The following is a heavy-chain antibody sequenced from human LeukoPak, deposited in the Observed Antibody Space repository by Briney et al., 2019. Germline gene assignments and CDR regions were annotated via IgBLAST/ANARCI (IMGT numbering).Heavy chain of an antibody. CDR1: GFPFYDYG. Sequence: GGAPRLPRVGTGFPFYDYGLKWGRPAPGEGLGWVSGINWNGGSTGYVDSVQGRFTMSRDNAKNSLYLQMNSLRAEDTAVYYCAELGITMIGGVWGKGTTVTISS. V-gene: IGHV3-20*04. J-gene: IGHJ6*04. D-gene: IGHD3-10*02. CDR2: INWNGGST. CDR3: AELGITMIGGV.